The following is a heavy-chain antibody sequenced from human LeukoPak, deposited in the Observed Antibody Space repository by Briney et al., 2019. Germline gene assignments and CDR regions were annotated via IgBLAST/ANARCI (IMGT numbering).Heavy chain of an antibody. CDR2: ISGSGGST. J-gene: IGHJ6*02. CDR1: GVTFSSYA. D-gene: IGHD3-10*01. Sequence: GGSLRLSCAASGVTFSSYAMSWVRQAPGKGLGWVSAISGSGGSTYYADSVKGRFTISRDNSKNTLYLQMNSLRAEDTVVYYCAKRSRRLTIVRGVPREDVWGQGTTVTVSS. CDR3: AKRSRRLTIVRGVPREDV. V-gene: IGHV3-23*01.